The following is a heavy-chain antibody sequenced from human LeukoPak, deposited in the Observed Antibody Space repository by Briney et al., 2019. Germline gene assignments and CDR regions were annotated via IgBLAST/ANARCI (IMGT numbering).Heavy chain of an antibody. CDR3: ARGGSKDYYDSSGSLDY. CDR1: GGSFSGYY. CDR2: INHSGST. Sequence: SETLSLTCAVYGGSFSGYYWSWIRQPPGKGLEWIGEINHSGSTNYNPSLKSRVTISVDTSKNQFSLKLSSVTAADTAVYYCARGGSKDYYDSSGSLDYWGQGTLVTVSS. V-gene: IGHV4-34*01. J-gene: IGHJ4*02. D-gene: IGHD3-22*01.